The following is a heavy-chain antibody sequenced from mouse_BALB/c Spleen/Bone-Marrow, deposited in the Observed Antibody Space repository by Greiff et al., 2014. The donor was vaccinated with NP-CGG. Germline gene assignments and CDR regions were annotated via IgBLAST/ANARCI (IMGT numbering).Heavy chain of an antibody. Sequence: EVKVVESGGDLVRPGGSLKLSCAASGFTFSSYDMSWVRQTPDKRLEWVATIGSGGSYTYYPDSVKGRFTISRDNAKNTLYLQMSSLKSEDTAMYYCSRLSYDYDGAWSAYWGQGTLVTVSA. CDR2: IGSGGSYT. D-gene: IGHD2-4*01. J-gene: IGHJ3*01. CDR1: GFTFSSYD. CDR3: SRLSYDYDGAWSAY. V-gene: IGHV5-6*01.